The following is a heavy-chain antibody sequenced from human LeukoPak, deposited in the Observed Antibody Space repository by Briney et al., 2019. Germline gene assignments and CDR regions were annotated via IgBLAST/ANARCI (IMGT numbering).Heavy chain of an antibody. CDR2: IYSCCST. CDR3: AREGLEGYDSSGPLLR. CDR1: GFTVSSNY. J-gene: IGHJ4*02. D-gene: IGHD3-22*01. V-gene: IGHV3-53*04. Sequence: GRTLRLSCAASGFTVSSNYKSWVRQPQAKGLGWVSVIYSCCSTYYAYSVNGQFTVSRHNSKNTLYLQMNSLRAEDTTVYYCAREGLEGYDSSGPLLRWGQGTLVTVSS.